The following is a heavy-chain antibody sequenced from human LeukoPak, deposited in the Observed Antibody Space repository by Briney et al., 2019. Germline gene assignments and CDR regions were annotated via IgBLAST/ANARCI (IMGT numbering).Heavy chain of an antibody. D-gene: IGHD2-2*03. Sequence: GGPLRLSCAASGFPFSSYVMGWVRQAPGKGLEWVSVISDNIENTYYADSVKGRFTISRDNSKNTLYLQMNSLGAEDTAIYYCATLGFCTSTSCSFVDWGQGTLVTVSS. CDR2: ISDNIENT. CDR1: GFPFSSYV. J-gene: IGHJ4*02. CDR3: ATLGFCTSTSCSFVD. V-gene: IGHV3-23*01.